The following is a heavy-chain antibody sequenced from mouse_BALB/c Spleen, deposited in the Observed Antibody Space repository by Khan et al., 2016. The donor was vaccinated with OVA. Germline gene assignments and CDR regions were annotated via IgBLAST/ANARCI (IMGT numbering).Heavy chain of an antibody. D-gene: IGHD2-3*01. J-gene: IGHJ3*01. CDR1: GFTFSDYY. CDR3: ARGGGDGGLAY. V-gene: IGHV5-12*02. Sequence: EVELVESGGGLVQPGGSLKLSCATSGFTFSDYYMYWVRQTPEKRPEWVAYISNCGSTTYYPDTLRGRFTISRDNAKNTLYLQMSRLKSEDTAIYYCARGGGDGGLAYWGQGTLVTVSA. CDR2: ISNCGSTT.